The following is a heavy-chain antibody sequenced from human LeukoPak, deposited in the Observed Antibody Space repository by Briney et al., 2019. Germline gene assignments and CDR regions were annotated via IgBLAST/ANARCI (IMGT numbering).Heavy chain of an antibody. V-gene: IGHV4-34*01. D-gene: IGHD3-22*01. CDR2: INHSGST. J-gene: IGHJ4*02. Sequence: SETLSLTCAVYGGSFSGYYWTWIRQPPGKGLEWIGEINHSGSTNYNPSLKSRVTISVDTSKNQFSLKLSSVTAADTAVYYCARDYYDSSGYYFDYWGQGTLVTVSS. CDR3: ARDYYDSSGYYFDY. CDR1: GGSFSGYY.